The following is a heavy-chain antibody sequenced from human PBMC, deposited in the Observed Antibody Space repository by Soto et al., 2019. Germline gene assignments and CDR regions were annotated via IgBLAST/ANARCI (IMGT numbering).Heavy chain of an antibody. CDR2: INHSGST. Sequence: QVQLQQWGAGLLKPSETLSLTCAVYGGSFSGYYWSWIRQPPGKGLEWIGEINHSGSTNYNPSLKSRVTMSVDASKNQFSLKLGCVTAADTAVYYCARGSGPFDYWGQGTLVIVSS. CDR3: ARGSGPFDY. CDR1: GGSFSGYY. J-gene: IGHJ4*02. V-gene: IGHV4-34*01. D-gene: IGHD2-15*01.